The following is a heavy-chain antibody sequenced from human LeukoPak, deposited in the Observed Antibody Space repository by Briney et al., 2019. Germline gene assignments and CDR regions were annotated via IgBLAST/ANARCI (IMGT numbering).Heavy chain of an antibody. J-gene: IGHJ4*01. CDR1: GSSINNNF. Sequence: SETLSLTCTVSGSSINNNFWTWIRQPPGKGPEWIGYIYSSGSANYNPSLKSRVIISGDTSKNQISLRLTSATAADTAMYFCARHRDYYDTWGHGTLVTVSS. CDR3: ARHRDYYDT. D-gene: IGHD3-22*01. CDR2: IYSSGSA. V-gene: IGHV4-59*08.